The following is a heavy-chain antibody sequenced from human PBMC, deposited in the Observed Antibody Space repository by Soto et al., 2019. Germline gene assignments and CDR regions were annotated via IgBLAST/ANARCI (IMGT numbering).Heavy chain of an antibody. CDR3: ARGPTGWYGFDY. J-gene: IGHJ4*02. CDR2: IKADGTTT. D-gene: IGHD6-19*01. Sequence: EVQLVESGGGLVQPGGSLRLSCAASGLTFSSSWMHWVRQAPGKGLEWVSRIKADGTTTNYADSVKGRFTISRDNAKNTLYLQLNSLRAEDTDVYYCARGPTGWYGFDYWGEGTLVTVSS. V-gene: IGHV3-74*01. CDR1: GLTFSSSW.